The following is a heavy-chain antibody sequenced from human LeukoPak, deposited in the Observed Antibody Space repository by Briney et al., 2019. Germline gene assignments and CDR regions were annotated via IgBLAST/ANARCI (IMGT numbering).Heavy chain of an antibody. CDR3: ARDLPFGVVIGWFDP. Sequence: ASVKVSCKASGGTFSSYAISWVRQAPGQGLEWMGRIIPIFGIASYAQKFQGRVTITADKSTSTAYMELSSLRSEGTAVYYCARDLPFGVVIGWFDPWGQGTLVTVSS. V-gene: IGHV1-69*04. D-gene: IGHD3-3*01. CDR1: GGTFSSYA. CDR2: IIPIFGIA. J-gene: IGHJ5*02.